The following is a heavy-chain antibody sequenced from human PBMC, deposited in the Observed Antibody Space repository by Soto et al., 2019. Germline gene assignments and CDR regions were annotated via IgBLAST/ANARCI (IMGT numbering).Heavy chain of an antibody. Sequence: EVPLLESGGGLVQPGVSLRLSCAASGFAFSDYAMSWVRQAPGKGLEWVSYMTASGDTTQYADSVKGRFTISRDNSKNTLYLQMNSVRVEDTAVYYCVKDGRLTPLYWGQGTLVIVSS. CDR3: VKDGRLTPLY. V-gene: IGHV3-23*01. J-gene: IGHJ4*02. D-gene: IGHD1-1*01. CDR2: MTASGDTT. CDR1: GFAFSDYA.